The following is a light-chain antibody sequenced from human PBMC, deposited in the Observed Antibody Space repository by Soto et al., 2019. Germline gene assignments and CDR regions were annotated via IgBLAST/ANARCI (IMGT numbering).Light chain of an antibody. V-gene: IGKV1-27*01. CDR3: QKYNSPWT. CDR1: QGISTY. J-gene: IGKJ1*01. Sequence: DIQMTQSPSSLSASVGDIVTITFRASQGISTYLAFYQQKAGKVPELLISFASTLQSGVPSRFSGSGSGTEFTLTISSLQPEDVAVYYCQKYNSPWTFGPGTKVDIK. CDR2: FAS.